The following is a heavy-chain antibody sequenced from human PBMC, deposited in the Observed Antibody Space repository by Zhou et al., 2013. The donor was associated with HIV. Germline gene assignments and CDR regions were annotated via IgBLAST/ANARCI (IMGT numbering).Heavy chain of an antibody. V-gene: IGHV1-18*01. CDR1: GYTFTSYG. D-gene: IGHD2-15*01. J-gene: IGHJ3*02. CDR3: ARFLYVVVVAATHTDTAMVDPHAFDI. CDR2: ISAYNGNT. Sequence: QVQLVQSGAEVKKPGASVKVSCKASGYTFTSYGISWVRQAPGQGLEWMGWISAYNGNTNYAQKLQGRVTMTTDTSTSTAYMELRSLRSDDTAVYYCARFLYVVVVAATHTDTAMVDPHAFDIWGQGTMVTVSS.